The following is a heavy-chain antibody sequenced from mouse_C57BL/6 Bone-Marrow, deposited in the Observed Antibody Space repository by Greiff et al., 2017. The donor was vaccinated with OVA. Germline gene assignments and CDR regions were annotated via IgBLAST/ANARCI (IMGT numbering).Heavy chain of an antibody. Sequence: QVHVKQSGAELAKPGASVKLSCKASGYTFTSYWMHWVKQRPGKGLEWIGYINPSSGYTKYNQKFKDKATLTADKSSSTAFMQLSSLTYEDSAVYYCESSTGYFDVWGTGTTVTVAS. V-gene: IGHV1-7*01. CDR2: INPSSGYT. CDR1: GYTFTSYW. J-gene: IGHJ1*03. CDR3: ESSTGYFDV.